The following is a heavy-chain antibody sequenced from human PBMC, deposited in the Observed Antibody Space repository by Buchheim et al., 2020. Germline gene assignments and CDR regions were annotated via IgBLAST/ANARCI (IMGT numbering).Heavy chain of an antibody. CDR2: ISASGGST. D-gene: IGHD4/OR15-4a*01. V-gene: IGHV3-23*01. J-gene: IGHJ4*02. Sequence: EVQFLESGGGLIQPGGSLRLSCAASGFTFKAYAMSWVRQAPGRGLDWVSGISASGGSTYYADSVKGRFTISRDNSKNTLYLQMNNLRAEDTAMYYCGPRTVLTRMWGQGTL. CDR3: GPRTVLTRM. CDR1: GFTFKAYA.